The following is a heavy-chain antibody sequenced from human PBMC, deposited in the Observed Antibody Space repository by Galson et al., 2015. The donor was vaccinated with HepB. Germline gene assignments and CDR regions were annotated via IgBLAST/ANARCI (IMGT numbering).Heavy chain of an antibody. CDR2: TYYRSKWYN. J-gene: IGHJ5*02. V-gene: IGHV6-1*01. CDR1: GDSVSSNSAA. CDR3: ARLWGRIDRGGDEGFDP. Sequence: CAISGDSVSSNSAAWNWIRQSPSRGLEWLGRTYYRSKWYNDYAVSVKSRITINPDTSKNQFSLQLNSVTPEDTAVYYCARLWGRIDRGGDEGFDPWGQGTLVTVSS. D-gene: IGHD2-21*01.